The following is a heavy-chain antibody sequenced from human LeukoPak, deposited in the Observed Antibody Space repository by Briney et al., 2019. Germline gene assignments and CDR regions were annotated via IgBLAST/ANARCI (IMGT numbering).Heavy chain of an antibody. J-gene: IGHJ5*02. Sequence: GASVKVSCKASGYTFTSYDINWVRQAPGQGLEWMGWMNPNSGNTGYAQTFQGRFSMTRNTSISTAYMELSSLRSEDTAVYYCARARFRFSYYYDSSGRTGSWFDPWGQGTLVTVSS. CDR1: GYTFTSYD. CDR3: ARARFRFSYYYDSSGRTGSWFDP. CDR2: MNPNSGNT. V-gene: IGHV1-8*01. D-gene: IGHD3-22*01.